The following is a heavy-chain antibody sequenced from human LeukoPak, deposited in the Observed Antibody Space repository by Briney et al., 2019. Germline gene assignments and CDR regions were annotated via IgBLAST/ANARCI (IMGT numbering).Heavy chain of an antibody. Sequence: SETLSLTCTVSGGSISSYYWSWIRQPAGKGREGIGRIYTSGSTNYNPSLKSRVTMSVGTSKNQFSLKLSSVTAADTAVYYCARDLAWGAMVYLGDYWGQGTLVTVSS. J-gene: IGHJ4*02. CDR2: IYTSGST. CDR1: GGSISSYY. D-gene: IGHD5-18*01. V-gene: IGHV4-4*07. CDR3: ARDLAWGAMVYLGDY.